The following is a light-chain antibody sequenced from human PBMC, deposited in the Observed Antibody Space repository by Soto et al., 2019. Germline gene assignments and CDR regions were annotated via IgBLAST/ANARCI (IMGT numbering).Light chain of an antibody. CDR3: QQYNGYAWT. CDR2: DVS. V-gene: IGKV1-5*01. CDR1: QSMGSW. Sequence: DIQMTQSPSTLSASIGDRVTITCRASQSMGSWLAWYQQRPGKAPKVLIYDVSTLKSGVPSRFSGSGSGTVFTLTISNLQPEEFATYYCQQYNGYAWTVGQGSKVEIK. J-gene: IGKJ1*01.